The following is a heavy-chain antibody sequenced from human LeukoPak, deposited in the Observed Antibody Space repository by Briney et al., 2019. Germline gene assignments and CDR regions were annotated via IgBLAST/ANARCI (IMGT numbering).Heavy chain of an antibody. CDR2: INPNSGGT. CDR3: ARAANSFLEWSNVDY. Sequence: ASVKVSCKASGYTFTGNYMHWVRQAPGQGREWMGWINPNSGGTNYAQKFQGRVTMTRDTSISTAYMELSRLRSDDTAVYYCARAANSFLEWSNVDYWGQGTLVTVSS. CDR1: GYTFTGNY. D-gene: IGHD3-3*01. V-gene: IGHV1-2*02. J-gene: IGHJ4*02.